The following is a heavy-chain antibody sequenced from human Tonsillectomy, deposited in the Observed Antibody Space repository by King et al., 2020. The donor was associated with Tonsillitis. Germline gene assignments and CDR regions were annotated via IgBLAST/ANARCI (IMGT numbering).Heavy chain of an antibody. J-gene: IGHJ4*02. Sequence: QLQESGPGLVKPSETLSLTCTVSGGSISSNIYYLVWIRQPPGKGLEWIGSIFHSGSTYYNPSLKSRVTISVDTSKNQFSLKLSSVTAADTAVYFCARLPYFVSRGYFGYYFDYWGQGTLVTVSS. CDR3: ARLPYFVSRGYFGYYFDY. CDR2: IFHSGST. CDR1: GGSISSNIYY. V-gene: IGHV4-39*01. D-gene: IGHD3-22*01.